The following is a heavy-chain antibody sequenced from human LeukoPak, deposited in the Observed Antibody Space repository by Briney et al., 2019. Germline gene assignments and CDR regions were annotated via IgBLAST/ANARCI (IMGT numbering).Heavy chain of an antibody. CDR3: ARGLDVVAASNDAFDI. J-gene: IGHJ3*02. CDR1: GFTFSSYS. V-gene: IGHV3-21*01. CDR2: ISTSSSYI. D-gene: IGHD6-13*01. Sequence: GGSLRLSCVASGFTFSSYSMNWVRQAPGKWLEWVSSISTSSSYIYYADSVKGRFTISRDNAKKSLYLQMNSLRGEDTAVYYCARGLDVVAASNDAFDIWGQGTMVTVSS.